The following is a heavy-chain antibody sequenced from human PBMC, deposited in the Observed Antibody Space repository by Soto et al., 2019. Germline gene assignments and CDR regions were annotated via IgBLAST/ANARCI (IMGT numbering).Heavy chain of an antibody. CDR3: ARRDCFSSSCYFKY. D-gene: IGHD2-2*01. J-gene: IGHJ4*02. CDR2: INPSGATT. Sequence: QVSLVQSGAEVKKPGASVKVSCKASGYTFTSYYVHWVRQAPGQGLEWMGIINPSGATTTYAQNFQGRGAMTRETSTSIVYMELSSLRSEDTAVYYCARRDCFSSSCYFKYWGQGTLVPVSS. CDR1: GYTFTSYY. V-gene: IGHV1-46*01.